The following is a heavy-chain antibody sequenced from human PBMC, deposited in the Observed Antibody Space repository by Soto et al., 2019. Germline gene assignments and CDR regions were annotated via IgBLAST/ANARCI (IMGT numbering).Heavy chain of an antibody. Sequence: QVQLQESGPGLVKPSQTLCLTCTVSGGSISSGGYYWSWIRQHPGKGLEWIGYIYYSGSTYYNPSLKSRVTIAVDTSKNQCSLELASVAAADTAVYYCARDRSYASGMDVWGQGNRVTVSS. CDR1: GGSISSGGYY. CDR2: IYYSGST. J-gene: IGHJ6*02. D-gene: IGHD1-26*01. V-gene: IGHV4-31*03. CDR3: ARDRSYASGMDV.